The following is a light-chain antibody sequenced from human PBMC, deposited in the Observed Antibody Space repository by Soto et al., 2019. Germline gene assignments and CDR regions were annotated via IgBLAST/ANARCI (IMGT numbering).Light chain of an antibody. Sequence: EIVMTQSPATLSVSPGERATLSCRASQSVSSNLAWYQQKPGQAPRLLIYGASTRATGIPARFSGSGSGTDSTHTISSLRPEDFAVYNCKQKKNRARPTFGQGPKVKTK. J-gene: IGKJ1*01. CDR2: GAS. CDR3: KQKKNRARPT. V-gene: IGKV3-15*01. CDR1: QSVSSN.